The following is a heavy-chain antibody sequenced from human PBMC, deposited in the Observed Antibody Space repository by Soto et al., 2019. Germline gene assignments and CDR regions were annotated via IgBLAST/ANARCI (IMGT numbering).Heavy chain of an antibody. V-gene: IGHV1-69*04. CDR1: GGTFSSYT. Sequence: SVKVSCKASGGTFSSYTISWVRQAPGQGLEWMGRIIPILGIANYAQKFQGRVTITADKSTSTAYMELSSLRSEDTAVYYCARDLLSDSSSWYWFDPWGQGTLVTVS. D-gene: IGHD6-13*01. CDR2: IIPILGIA. CDR3: ARDLLSDSSSWYWFDP. J-gene: IGHJ5*02.